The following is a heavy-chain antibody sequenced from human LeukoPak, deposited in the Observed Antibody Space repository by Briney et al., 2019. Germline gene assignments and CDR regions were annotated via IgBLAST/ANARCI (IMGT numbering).Heavy chain of an antibody. V-gene: IGHV4-59*12. CDR3: ATSPSRAGSFDY. Sequence: SETLSLTCTVSGGSISSSYWSWIRQPPGKGLEWIGYIYYSGSTNYNPSLKSRVTISVDTSKNKFSLNLTSVTAADTAVYYCATSPSRAGSFDYWGQGTLVTVSS. J-gene: IGHJ4*02. CDR1: GGSISSSY. CDR2: IYYSGST. D-gene: IGHD6-19*01.